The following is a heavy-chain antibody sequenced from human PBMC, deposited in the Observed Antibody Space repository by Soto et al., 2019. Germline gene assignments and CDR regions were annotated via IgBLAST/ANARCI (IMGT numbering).Heavy chain of an antibody. J-gene: IGHJ5*02. CDR2: IYGSGST. Sequence: QIQLQESGPGLVKPSETLSLTCTISGGAIGSHYWTWIRQPAGKGLEWIGRIYGSGSTKYNPSLPSRVTMSLDTSKNPFSLRLESVTAADTAVSYCARVQRFSDWFDPGGQGTLVTVSS. CDR1: GGAIGSHY. CDR3: ARVQRFSDWFDP. V-gene: IGHV4-4*07. D-gene: IGHD3-3*01.